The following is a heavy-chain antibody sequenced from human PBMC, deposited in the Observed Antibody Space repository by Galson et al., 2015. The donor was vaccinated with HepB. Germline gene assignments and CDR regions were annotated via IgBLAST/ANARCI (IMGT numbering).Heavy chain of an antibody. V-gene: IGHV3-23*01. CDR3: AKERLYSGSGLVIDY. Sequence: SLRLSCAASGFTFSSYAMSWVRQAPGKELEWVSAISGSGGSTYYADSVKGRFTISRDNSKNTLYLQMNSLRAEDTAVYYCAKERLYSGSGLVIDYWGQGTLVTVSS. J-gene: IGHJ4*02. D-gene: IGHD5-12*01. CDR2: ISGSGGST. CDR1: GFTFSSYA.